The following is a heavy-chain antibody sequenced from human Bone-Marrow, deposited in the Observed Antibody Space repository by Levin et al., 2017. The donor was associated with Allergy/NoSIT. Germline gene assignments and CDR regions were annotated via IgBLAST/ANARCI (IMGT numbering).Heavy chain of an antibody. D-gene: IGHD3-10*01. CDR3: ATLEGLWFGELLGMDV. Sequence: GGSLRLSCAASGFTVSSNYMSWVRQAPGKGLEWVSVIYSGGSTYYADSVKGRFTISRDNSKNTLYLQMNSLRAEDTAVYYCATLEGLWFGELLGMDVWGQGTTVTVSS. CDR2: IYSGGST. J-gene: IGHJ6*02. V-gene: IGHV3-53*01. CDR1: GFTVSSNY.